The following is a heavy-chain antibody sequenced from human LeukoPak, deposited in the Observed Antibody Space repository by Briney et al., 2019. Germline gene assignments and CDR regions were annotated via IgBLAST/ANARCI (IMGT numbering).Heavy chain of an antibody. CDR2: INHSGST. V-gene: IGHV4-34*01. CDR1: GGSFSGYY. D-gene: IGHD2-15*01. J-gene: IGHJ6*02. Sequence: SETLSLTCAVYGGSFSGYYWSWIRQPPGKGLEWIGEINHSGSTNYNPSIKSRVTISVDTSKNQFSLKLSSVTAADTAVYYCAPLGYCSGGSCPSHYGMDVWGQGTTVTVSS. CDR3: APLGYCSGGSCPSHYGMDV.